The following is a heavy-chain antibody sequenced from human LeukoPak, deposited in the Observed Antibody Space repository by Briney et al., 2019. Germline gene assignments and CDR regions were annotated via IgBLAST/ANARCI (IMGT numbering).Heavy chain of an antibody. J-gene: IGHJ4*02. CDR1: GYTFTSYA. CDR3: AIEGDYYDSSGYAY. V-gene: IGHV1-3*01. D-gene: IGHD3-22*01. CDR2: INAGNGNT. Sequence: ASVKVSCKASGYTFTSYAIHWVRQAPGQRLEWMGWINAGNGNTKYSQKLQGRVTITRDTSASTAYMELSSLRSEDTAVYYCAIEGDYYDSSGYAYWGQGTLVTVSS.